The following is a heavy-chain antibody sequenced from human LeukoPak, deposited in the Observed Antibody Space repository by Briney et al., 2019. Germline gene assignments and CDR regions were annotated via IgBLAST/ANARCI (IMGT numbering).Heavy chain of an antibody. V-gene: IGHV4-4*02. D-gene: IGHD3-10*01. CDR1: GGSISSSNW. J-gene: IGHJ5*02. CDR3: ARSRARGLNWFDP. Sequence: PSETLSLTCAVSGGSISSSNWWSWVRQPPGKGLEWIGEIYHSGSTNYNPSLKSRVTISVDKSKNQFSLKLSSVTAADTAVYYCARSRARGLNWFDPWGQGTLVTVSS. CDR2: IYHSGST.